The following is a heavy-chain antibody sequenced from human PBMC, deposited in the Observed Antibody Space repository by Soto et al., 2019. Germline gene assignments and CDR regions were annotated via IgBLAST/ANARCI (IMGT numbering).Heavy chain of an antibody. J-gene: IGHJ4*02. CDR1: GFTFSSYS. CDR2: ISSSSSTI. Sequence: EVQLVESGGGLVQPGGSLRLSCAASGFTFSSYSMTWVRQAPGKGLEWVSYISSSSSTIYYADSVKGRFTISRDNAKNSRYLQMNSLRAEDTAVYYCARDRGYCSGGSCYPDYWGQGTLVTVSS. CDR3: ARDRGYCSGGSCYPDY. V-gene: IGHV3-48*01. D-gene: IGHD2-15*01.